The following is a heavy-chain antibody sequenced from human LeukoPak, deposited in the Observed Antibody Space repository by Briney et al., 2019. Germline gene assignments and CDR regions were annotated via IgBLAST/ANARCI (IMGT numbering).Heavy chain of an antibody. D-gene: IGHD3-10*01. J-gene: IGHJ4*02. CDR3: AKDHYYGSGSYSRWVYFDY. CDR1: GFTFDDYT. Sequence: GGSLRLSCAASGFTFDDYTMHWVRQAPGKGLEWVSLISWDGGSTYYADSVKGRFTVSRDNSKNSLYLQMNSLRTEDTALYFCAKDHYYGSGSYSRWVYFDYWGQGTLVTVSS. CDR2: ISWDGGST. V-gene: IGHV3-43*01.